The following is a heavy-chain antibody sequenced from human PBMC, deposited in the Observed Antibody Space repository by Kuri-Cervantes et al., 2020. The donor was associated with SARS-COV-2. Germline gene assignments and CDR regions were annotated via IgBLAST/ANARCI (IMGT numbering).Heavy chain of an antibody. D-gene: IGHD5-24*01. CDR2: INPNSGGT. CDR3: ARDARRDEGYYFDY. J-gene: IGHJ4*02. CDR1: GYTFTGYY. V-gene: IGHV1-2*02. Sequence: ASVKVSCKASGYTFTGYYMHWVRQAPGQGLEWMGWINPNSGGTNYAQKFQGRVTMTRDTSISTAYMELSRLRSEDTAVYYCARDARRDEGYYFDYWGQGTLVTVSS.